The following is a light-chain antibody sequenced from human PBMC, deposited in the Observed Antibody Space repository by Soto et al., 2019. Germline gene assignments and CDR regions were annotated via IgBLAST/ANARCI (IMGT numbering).Light chain of an antibody. Sequence: DIQMTQSPSTLSASVGYRVTITGRASQSISSWLAWYQQKPGKAPKLLIYKASSLESGVPSRFSGSGSGTEFTLTISSLQPDDFATYYCQQYNSYWTFGQGTKVDI. CDR1: QSISSW. CDR2: KAS. V-gene: IGKV1-5*03. CDR3: QQYNSYWT. J-gene: IGKJ1*01.